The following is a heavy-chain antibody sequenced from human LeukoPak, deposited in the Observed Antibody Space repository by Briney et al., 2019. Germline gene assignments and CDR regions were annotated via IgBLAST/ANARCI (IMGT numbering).Heavy chain of an antibody. Sequence: ASVKVSCKASGYTFTDYYVHWVRQAPGQGLEWMGRINPNSGGTNYAQKFQGRVTMTRDTSISTAYMELSRLRSDDTAVYYCARDAHIAVAVNDAFDIWGQGTMVTVSS. CDR3: ARDAHIAVAVNDAFDI. CDR2: INPNSGGT. D-gene: IGHD6-19*01. CDR1: GYTFTDYY. J-gene: IGHJ3*02. V-gene: IGHV1-2*06.